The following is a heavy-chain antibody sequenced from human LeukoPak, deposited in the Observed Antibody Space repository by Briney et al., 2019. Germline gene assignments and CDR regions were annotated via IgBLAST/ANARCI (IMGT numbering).Heavy chain of an antibody. V-gene: IGHV4-39*01. D-gene: IGHD3-22*01. J-gene: IGHJ4*02. CDR3: ARNTSYHYDRSGDLFDF. CDR1: GRSISDRSSS. CDR2: IYNSART. Sequence: PSETLSLTCSVSGRSISDRSSSWGWIRQPPGKGLECIVRIYNSARTTYYSSLKSRVIISIDTSNNQFSLKLSSVTAADTALYYCARNTSYHYDRSGDLFDFWGQGTLVTVSS.